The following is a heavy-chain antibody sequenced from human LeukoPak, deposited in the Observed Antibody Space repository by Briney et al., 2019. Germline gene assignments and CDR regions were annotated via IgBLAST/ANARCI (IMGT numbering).Heavy chain of an antibody. CDR1: GYTFTGYY. CDR2: INPNSGGT. D-gene: IGHD3-22*01. CDR3: ARAGVGYYDSSGYYYVPYAFDI. V-gene: IGHV1-2*02. J-gene: IGHJ3*02. Sequence: ASVKAACKASGYTFTGYYLHWVRQAPGQRLEWMVGINPNSGGTNYAQKFQGRVTMTRDTSISTAYMELSRLRSDDTAVYYCARAGVGYYDSSGYYYVPYAFDIWGQGTMVTVSS.